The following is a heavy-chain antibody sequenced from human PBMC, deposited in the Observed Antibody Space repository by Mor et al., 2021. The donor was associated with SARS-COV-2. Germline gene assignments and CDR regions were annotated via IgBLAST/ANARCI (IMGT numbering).Heavy chain of an antibody. CDR2: ISWNSGSI. D-gene: IGHD2-8*01. CDR3: AKGSTLYHFDY. J-gene: IGHJ4*02. Sequence: QAPGKGLEWVSGISWNSGSIGYADSVKGRFTISRDNAKNSLYLQMNSLRAEDTALYYCAKGSTLYHFDYWGQGTLVTVSS. V-gene: IGHV3-9*01.